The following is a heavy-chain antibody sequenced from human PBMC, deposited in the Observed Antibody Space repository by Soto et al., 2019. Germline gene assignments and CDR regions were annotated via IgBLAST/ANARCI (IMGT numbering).Heavy chain of an antibody. CDR2: IHASRGA. CDR1: GDSITTNY. Sequence: SETLSLTCAVSGDSITTNYWSWVRQSGGKGLEWIGRIHASRGANYNPSLKSRLTMSIDTTNNHFSLNLTSLTDADTAVYFCARNAYGWWNSYWGQGIVVTVSS. D-gene: IGHD6-19*01. CDR3: ARNAYGWWNSY. J-gene: IGHJ4*02. V-gene: IGHV4-59*10.